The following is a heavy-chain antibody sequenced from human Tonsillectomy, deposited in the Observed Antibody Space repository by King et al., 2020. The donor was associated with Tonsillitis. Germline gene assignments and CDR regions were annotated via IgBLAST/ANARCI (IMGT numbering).Heavy chain of an antibody. CDR2: INSDGSST. Sequence: VQLVESGGGLVQPGGSLRLSCSASGFTFSSYWMHWVRQAPGKGLVWVSRINSDGSSTSFADSVKGRFTNARDNAKNTLYLQMNSLRAEDTAVYYCARDLRSSGWYIDYWGQGTLVTVSS. J-gene: IGHJ4*02. CDR1: GFTFSSYW. CDR3: ARDLRSSGWYIDY. D-gene: IGHD6-19*01. V-gene: IGHV3-74*01.